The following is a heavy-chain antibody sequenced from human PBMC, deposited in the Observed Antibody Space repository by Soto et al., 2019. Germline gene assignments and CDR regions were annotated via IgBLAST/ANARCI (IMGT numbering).Heavy chain of an antibody. Sequence: SVKVSCKASGGTFSSYAISWVRQAPGQGLEWMGGIIPIFGTANYAQKFQGRVTITADESTSTAYMELSSLRSEDTAVYYCASEAGGGGDWTPDVYWGQGTLVTVSS. CDR2: IIPIFGTA. D-gene: IGHD2-21*02. V-gene: IGHV1-69*13. CDR3: ASEAGGGGDWTPDVY. J-gene: IGHJ4*02. CDR1: GGTFSSYA.